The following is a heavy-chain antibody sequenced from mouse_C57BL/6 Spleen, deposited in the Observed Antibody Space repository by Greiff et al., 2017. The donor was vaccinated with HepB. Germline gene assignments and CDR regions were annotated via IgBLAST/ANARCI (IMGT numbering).Heavy chain of an antibody. J-gene: IGHJ2*01. CDR2: ISSGSSTI. CDR1: GFTFSDYG. CDR3: ARRFAYDSFDY. V-gene: IGHV5-17*01. D-gene: IGHD2-4*01. Sequence: EVKLMESGGGLVKPGGSLKLSCAASGFTFSDYGMHWVRQAPEKGLEWVAYISSGSSTIYYADTVKGRFTISRDNAKNTLFLQMTSLRSEDTAMYYCARRFAYDSFDYWGQGTTLTVSS.